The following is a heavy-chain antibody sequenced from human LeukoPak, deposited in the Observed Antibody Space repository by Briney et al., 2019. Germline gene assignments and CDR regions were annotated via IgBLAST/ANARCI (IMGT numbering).Heavy chain of an antibody. CDR3: VRGVSGWYGFDY. CDR1: GGSFSGYY. V-gene: IGHV4-34*01. Sequence: SETLSLTCAVHGGSFSGYYWTWIRQPPGKGLEWIGEINLSGGTKYNLSLKSRVTISAETSNNQFFLKLNSVTGADTAVYYCVRGVSGWYGFDYWGQGTLVTVSS. D-gene: IGHD6-19*01. J-gene: IGHJ4*02. CDR2: INLSGGT.